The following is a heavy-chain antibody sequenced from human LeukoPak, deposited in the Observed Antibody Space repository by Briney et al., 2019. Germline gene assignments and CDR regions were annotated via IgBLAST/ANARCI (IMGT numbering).Heavy chain of an antibody. CDR1: GFTFRHYA. D-gene: IGHD4-17*01. V-gene: IGHV3-23*01. Sequence: PGGSLRLSCAASGFTFRHYAMSWVRQAPGKGLEWISAIGGSGGSTYYVDSVKGRFTISRDNFKNTLYLEMNSLRAEDTAIYYCARDSQSWGDYDAFDIWGQGTMVTVSS. CDR2: IGGSGGST. CDR3: ARDSQSWGDYDAFDI. J-gene: IGHJ3*02.